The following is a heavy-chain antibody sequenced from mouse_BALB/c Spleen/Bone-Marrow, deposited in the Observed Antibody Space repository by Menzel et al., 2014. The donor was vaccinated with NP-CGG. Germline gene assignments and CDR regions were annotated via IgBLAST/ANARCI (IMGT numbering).Heavy chain of an antibody. Sequence: EVKLQESGPELVKPGASVKMSCKASGYTFTDYYMDWVKQSHGESFEWIGRVTPYNGGTTYNQKFKGKATLTVDKSSSTAYMALNSLTSEDSAVYYCARTGYWGQGTTLTVSS. CDR1: GYTFTDYY. J-gene: IGHJ2*01. CDR3: ARTGY. V-gene: IGHV1-19*01. CDR2: VTPYNGGT.